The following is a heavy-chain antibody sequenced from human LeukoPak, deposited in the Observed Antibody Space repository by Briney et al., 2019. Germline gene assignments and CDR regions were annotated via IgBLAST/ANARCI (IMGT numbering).Heavy chain of an antibody. V-gene: IGHV3-48*03. CDR3: ARDQGDIAVAGRGFDY. J-gene: IGHJ4*02. CDR2: ISSSGSTI. D-gene: IGHD6-19*01. Sequence: PGGSLRLSCAASGFTFGSYEMNWVRQAPGKGLEWVSYISSSGSTIYYADSVKGRFTISRDNAKNSLYLQMNSLRAEDTAVYYCARDQGDIAVAGRGFDYWGQGTLVTVSS. CDR1: GFTFGSYE.